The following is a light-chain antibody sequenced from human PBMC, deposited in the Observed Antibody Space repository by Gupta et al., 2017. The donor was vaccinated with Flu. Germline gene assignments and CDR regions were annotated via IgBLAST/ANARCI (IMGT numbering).Light chain of an antibody. Sequence: QSVLTQPPSVSAAPGQTVTISCSGNSSNIGDSYVCWYQQLPGTAPKLVIYDDYKRPSGIPDRFSGSKSGTSATLVITGLQTGDEADYDCGTWDLSLTVVYVFGSGTRVTVL. J-gene: IGLJ1*01. CDR3: GTWDLSLTVVYV. V-gene: IGLV1-51*01. CDR1: SSNIGDSY. CDR2: DDY.